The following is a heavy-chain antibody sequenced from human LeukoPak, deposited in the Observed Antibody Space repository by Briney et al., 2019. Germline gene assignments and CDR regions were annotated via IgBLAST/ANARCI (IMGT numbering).Heavy chain of an antibody. CDR2: ISGSGGST. CDR1: GFTISNYV. J-gene: IGHJ4*02. V-gene: IGHV3-23*01. Sequence: PGGSLRLSCAVSGFTISNYVMNWVRQAPGKGLEWVSAISGSGGSTYYADSVKGRFTISRDNSKNTLYLQMNSLRAEDTAVYYCAKDHCTNGVCFDYWGQGTLVTVSS. CDR3: AKDHCTNGVCFDY. D-gene: IGHD2-8*01.